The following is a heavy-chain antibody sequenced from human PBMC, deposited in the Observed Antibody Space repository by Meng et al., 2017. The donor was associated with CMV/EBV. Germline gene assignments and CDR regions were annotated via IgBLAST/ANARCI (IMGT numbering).Heavy chain of an antibody. Sequence: QGHLQESVPGPVKPSETLSLTCTVSAGSISSYYWSWIRQPAGKGLEWIGRIYTSGSTNYNPSLKSRVTMSVDTSKNQFSLKLSSVTAADTAVYYCAREDIVVVPAARGFDYWGQGTLVTVSS. CDR2: IYTSGST. CDR3: AREDIVVVPAARGFDY. J-gene: IGHJ4*02. D-gene: IGHD2-2*01. CDR1: AGSISSYY. V-gene: IGHV4-4*07.